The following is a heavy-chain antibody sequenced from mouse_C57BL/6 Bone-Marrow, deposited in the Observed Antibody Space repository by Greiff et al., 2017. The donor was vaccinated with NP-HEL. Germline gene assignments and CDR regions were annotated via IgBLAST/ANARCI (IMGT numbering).Heavy chain of an antibody. V-gene: IGHV14-2*01. CDR1: GFNIKDYY. CDR3: ASMVTTGYYFDY. Sequence: VQLKESGAELVKPGASVKLSCTASGFNIKDYYMHWVKQRTEQGLEWIGRIDPEDGETKYAPKFQGKATITADTSSNTAYLQLSSLTSEDTAVDYCASMVTTGYYFDYWGQGTTLTVAS. D-gene: IGHD2-2*01. CDR2: IDPEDGET. J-gene: IGHJ2*01.